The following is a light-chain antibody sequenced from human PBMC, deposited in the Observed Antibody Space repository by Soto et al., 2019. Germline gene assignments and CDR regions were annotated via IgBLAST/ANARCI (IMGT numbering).Light chain of an antibody. CDR2: DAC. V-gene: IGKV1-33*01. CDR3: QHYANLPLP. Sequence: DIQMTQSPSSLSASIGDRVTITCQASQDISNYLNWYQQKPGKAPKLLIYDACNLETGVPSRFSGSGSGTDFTFTISSLQPEDIATYYCQHYANLPLPFGQGTKVEIK. CDR1: QDISNY. J-gene: IGKJ1*01.